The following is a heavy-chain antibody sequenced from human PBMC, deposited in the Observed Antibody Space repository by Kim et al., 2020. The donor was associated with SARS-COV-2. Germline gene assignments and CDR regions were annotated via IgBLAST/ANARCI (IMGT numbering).Heavy chain of an antibody. D-gene: IGHD6-13*01. CDR2: IYYSGST. CDR3: ARGLLNPRVSPFDY. V-gene: IGHV4-59*01. Sequence: SETLSLTCTVSGGSISSYYWSWIRQPPGKGLEWIGYIYYSGSTNYNPSLKSRVTISVDTSKNQFSLKLSSVTAADTAVYYCARGLLNPRVSPFDYWGQGTLVTVSS. CDR1: GGSISSYY. J-gene: IGHJ4*02.